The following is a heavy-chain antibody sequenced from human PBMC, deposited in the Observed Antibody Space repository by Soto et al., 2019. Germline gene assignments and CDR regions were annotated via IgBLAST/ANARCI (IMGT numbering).Heavy chain of an antibody. V-gene: IGHV3-23*01. J-gene: IGHJ4*02. CDR3: AKGLEKSYDFWSVSDRSGNDY. CDR1: GFTFSSYA. Sequence: PGGSLRLSCAASGFTFSSYAMSWVRQAPGKGLEWVSAISGSGGSTYYADSVKGRFTISRDNSKNTLYLQMNSLRAEDTAVYYCAKGLEKSYDFWSVSDRSGNDYWGQGTLVTVSS. D-gene: IGHD3-3*01. CDR2: ISGSGGST.